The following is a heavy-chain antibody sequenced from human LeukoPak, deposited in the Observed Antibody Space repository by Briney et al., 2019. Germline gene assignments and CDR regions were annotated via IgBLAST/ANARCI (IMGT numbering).Heavy chain of an antibody. Sequence: SETLSLTCAVSGYSISSGYYWGWIRQPPGKGLEWIGSIYHSGSTYYNPSLKSRVTISVDTSKNQFSLKLSSVTAADTAVYYCARGSPGDYWGQGTLVTVSS. CDR2: IYHSGST. J-gene: IGHJ4*02. CDR3: ARGSPGDY. V-gene: IGHV4-38-2*01. CDR1: GYSISSGYY. D-gene: IGHD3-10*01.